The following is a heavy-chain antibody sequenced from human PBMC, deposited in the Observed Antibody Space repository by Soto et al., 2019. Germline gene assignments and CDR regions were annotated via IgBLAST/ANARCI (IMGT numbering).Heavy chain of an antibody. D-gene: IGHD2-2*01. CDR3: ARGPRYCSSTSCFSGVTWFDP. CDR2: ISSYNGNT. CDR1: GYTFTSYG. J-gene: IGHJ5*02. Sequence: ASVKVSCKASGYTFTSYGISWVRQAPGQGLEWMGWISSYNGNTNYAQKVQGRVTMTTDTSTSTTYMELRSLRSDDTAVYYCARGPRYCSSTSCFSGVTWFDPWGQGTLVTVSS. V-gene: IGHV1-18*04.